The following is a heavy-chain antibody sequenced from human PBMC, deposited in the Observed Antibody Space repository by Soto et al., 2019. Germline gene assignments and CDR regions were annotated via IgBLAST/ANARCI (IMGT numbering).Heavy chain of an antibody. CDR2: MNTRTGGT. J-gene: IGHJ5*02. V-gene: IGHV1-2*02. Sequence: QVQLVQSGAEVKKPGASVKVSCRASGYTFTANYIHWVRQAPGQGLEWMGWMNTRTGGTMYGERLQDRVTMTRDTSISTAYMELSTLRSDDTAMYYCTIGTSTSWFDPWGQGTLVTI. D-gene: IGHD2-2*01. CDR1: GYTFTANY. CDR3: TIGTSTSWFDP.